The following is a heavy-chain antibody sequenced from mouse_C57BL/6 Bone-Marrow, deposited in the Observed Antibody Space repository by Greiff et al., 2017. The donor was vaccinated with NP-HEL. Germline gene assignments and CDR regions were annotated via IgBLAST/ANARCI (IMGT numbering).Heavy chain of an antibody. CDR3: ARPFITTVVNYFDY. CDR2: IYPGSGST. Sequence: QVQLQQPGAELVKPGASVKMSCKASGYTFTSYWITWVKQRPGQGLEWIGDIYPGSGSTNYNEKFKSKATLTVDTSSSTAYMQLSSLTSEDSAVYYCARPFITTVVNYFDYWGQGTTLTVSS. J-gene: IGHJ2*01. D-gene: IGHD1-1*01. V-gene: IGHV1-55*01. CDR1: GYTFTSYW.